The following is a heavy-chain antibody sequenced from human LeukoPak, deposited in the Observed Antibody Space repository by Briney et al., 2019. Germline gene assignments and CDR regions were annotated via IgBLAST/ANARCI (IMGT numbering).Heavy chain of an antibody. CDR3: ARGGIAAAGTWFDP. CDR2: MNPNSGNT. Sequence: ASVKVSCKASGYTFTSYDINWVRQATGQGLEWMGWMNPNSGNTGYAQKFQGRVAMTRNTSISTAYMELSSLRSEDTAVYYCARGGIAAAGTWFDPWGQGTLVTVSS. J-gene: IGHJ5*02. CDR1: GYTFTSYD. D-gene: IGHD6-13*01. V-gene: IGHV1-8*01.